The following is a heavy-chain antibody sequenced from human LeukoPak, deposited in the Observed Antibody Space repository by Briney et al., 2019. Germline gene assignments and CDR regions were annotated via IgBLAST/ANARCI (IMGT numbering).Heavy chain of an antibody. CDR2: IKSKTDGGTT. CDR1: GFTFSNAW. D-gene: IGHD3-10*01. Sequence: SGGSLRLSCAASGFTFSNAWMSWVRQAPGKGLEWVGRIKSKTDGGTTDYAAPVKGRVTISRDDSKNTLYLQMNSLKTEDTAVYYCTTYYYGSDYAFDIWGQGTMVTVSS. V-gene: IGHV3-15*01. J-gene: IGHJ3*02. CDR3: TTYYYGSDYAFDI.